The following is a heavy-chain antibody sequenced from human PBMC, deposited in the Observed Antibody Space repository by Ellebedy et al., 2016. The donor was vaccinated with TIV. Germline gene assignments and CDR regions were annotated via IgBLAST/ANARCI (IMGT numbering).Heavy chain of an antibody. V-gene: IGHV3-66*01. J-gene: IGHJ4*02. D-gene: IGHD5-18*01. Sequence: PGGSLRLSCAASGFTVSSNYMSWVRQAPGKGLEWVSVIYSGGSTYYADSVKGRFTISRDNSKNTLYLQMNSLRAEDTAVYYCARAVDTAMPNYFDYWGQGTLVTVSS. CDR1: GFTVSSNY. CDR3: ARAVDTAMPNYFDY. CDR2: IYSGGST.